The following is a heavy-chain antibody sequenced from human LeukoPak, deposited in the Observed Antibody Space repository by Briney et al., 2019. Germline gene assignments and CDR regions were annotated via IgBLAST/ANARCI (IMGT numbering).Heavy chain of an antibody. D-gene: IGHD3-3*01. Sequence: PGGSLRLSCAASGFTFSSYGMHWVRQAPGKGLEWVAFIRYDGSNKYYADSVKGRFTISRDNAKNTLYLQMNSLRAEDTAVYYCASLEILQPNYDFWSGYPHDAFDIWGQGTMVTVSS. J-gene: IGHJ3*02. CDR2: IRYDGSNK. V-gene: IGHV3-30*02. CDR1: GFTFSSYG. CDR3: ASLEILQPNYDFWSGYPHDAFDI.